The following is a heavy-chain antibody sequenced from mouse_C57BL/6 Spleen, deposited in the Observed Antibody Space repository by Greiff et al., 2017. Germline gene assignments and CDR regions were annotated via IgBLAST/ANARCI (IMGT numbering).Heavy chain of an antibody. CDR2: IYPGDGDT. J-gene: IGHJ4*01. CDR1: GYAFSSSW. CDR3: AREGLYYYAMDY. Sequence: VKLMESGPELVKPGASVKISCKASGYAFSSSWMNWVKQRPGKGLEWIGRIYPGDGDTNYNGKFKGKATLTADKSSSTAYMQLSSLTSEDSAVYFCAREGLYYYAMDYWGQGTSVTVSS. V-gene: IGHV1-82*01. D-gene: IGHD2-3*01.